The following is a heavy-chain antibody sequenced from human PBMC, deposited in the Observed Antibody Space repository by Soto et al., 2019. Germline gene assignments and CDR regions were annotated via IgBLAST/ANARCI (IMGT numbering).Heavy chain of an antibody. J-gene: IGHJ4*02. Sequence: SETLSLTCSVSGDSMGSTAYYWSWIRQHPGKGLEWIAYIYHSGDTHYNPSLRSRITISVDTSKNQFSLKLTSVTDADTAVYYCASTYSGYLDKWGQGTPVTVSS. CDR3: ASTYSGYLDK. D-gene: IGHD3-22*01. CDR2: IYHSGDT. V-gene: IGHV4-31*03. CDR1: GDSMGSTAYY.